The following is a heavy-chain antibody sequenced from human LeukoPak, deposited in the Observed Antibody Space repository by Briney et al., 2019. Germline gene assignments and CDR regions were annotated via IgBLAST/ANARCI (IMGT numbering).Heavy chain of an antibody. CDR1: GYSFTSYW. V-gene: IGHV5-51*01. D-gene: IGHD3-22*01. J-gene: IGHJ4*02. Sequence: GESLKISCKGSGYSFTSYWICWVRQLPGKVLEWMGIIYPGDSDTRYSPSFQGLVTISADKSISTAYLQWSSLKASDTAMYYCARQPSWDYYDSSGYYPYYFDYWGQGALVTVSS. CDR3: ARQPSWDYYDSSGYYPYYFDY. CDR2: IYPGDSDT.